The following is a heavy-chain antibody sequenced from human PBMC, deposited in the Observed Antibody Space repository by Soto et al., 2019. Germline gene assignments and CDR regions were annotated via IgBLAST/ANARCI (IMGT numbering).Heavy chain of an antibody. Sequence: PGGSLRLSCAASGFTFSSYGIHWVRQAPGKGLEWVAVIWYDGSNKYYADSVKGRFTISRDNSKNTLYLQMNSLRAEDTAVYYCARDGGYCSSTSCSANNWFDPWGQGTLVTVSS. V-gene: IGHV3-33*01. CDR2: IWYDGSNK. CDR1: GFTFSSYG. CDR3: ARDGGYCSSTSCSANNWFDP. D-gene: IGHD2-2*01. J-gene: IGHJ5*02.